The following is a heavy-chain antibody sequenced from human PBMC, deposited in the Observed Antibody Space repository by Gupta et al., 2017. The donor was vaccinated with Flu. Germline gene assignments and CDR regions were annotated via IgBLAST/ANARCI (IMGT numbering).Heavy chain of an antibody. V-gene: IGHV1-69*06. D-gene: IGHD2-21*02. CDR1: GGTFSSYA. Sequence: QVQLVQSGAEVKKPGSSVKASCKASGGTFSSYAISWVRQAPGQGLEWMGGFIPIFGTANYAQKFQGRVTITADKSTSTAYMELSSLRSEDTAVYYCARDPLYAVVTATDYYYYGMDVWGQGTTVTVSS. CDR3: ARDPLYAVVTATDYYYYGMDV. CDR2: FIPIFGTA. J-gene: IGHJ6*02.